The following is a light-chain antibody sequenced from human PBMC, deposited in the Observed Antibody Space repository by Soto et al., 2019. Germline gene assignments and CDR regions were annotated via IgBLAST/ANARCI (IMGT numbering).Light chain of an antibody. CDR3: QQYGNSPIT. J-gene: IGKJ5*01. CDR2: DGF. V-gene: IGKV3D-20*01. Sequence: GLTKSPASVSLSPGERATLSCWASQSVSSSRLAWYQQKPALAPRLLIYDGFLRATGIPDRFSGSGSGTDFTLTISRLEPEDFAVYYCQQYGNSPITFGQGTRLE. CDR1: QSVSSSR.